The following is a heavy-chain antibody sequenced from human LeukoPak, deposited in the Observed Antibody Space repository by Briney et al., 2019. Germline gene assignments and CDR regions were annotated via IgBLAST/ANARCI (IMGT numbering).Heavy chain of an antibody. Sequence: QAGGSLRLSCAASGFTFNNYWMTWFRQAPGKGLEWVANIKQDGTEIFYVDSVRGRFIISRDNAENSLYLQMNSLRAEDTAVYYCARWVRGSYLGVYFDYWGQGTLVTVSS. CDR1: GFTFNNYW. D-gene: IGHD1-26*01. CDR2: IKQDGTEI. V-gene: IGHV3-7*01. CDR3: ARWVRGSYLGVYFDY. J-gene: IGHJ4*02.